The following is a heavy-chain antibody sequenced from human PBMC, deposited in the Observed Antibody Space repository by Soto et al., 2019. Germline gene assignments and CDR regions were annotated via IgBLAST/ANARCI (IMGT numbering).Heavy chain of an antibody. CDR1: GFTVSSYY. Sequence: EVRLVESGGGLVQPGGSLRLSCAASGFTVSSYYMSWVRQPPGKGLEWVSVIYSGGSTYYADSVKGRFTISRDNSKSTLYLQMNSLRADDAAVYYCAREARNYYMDVWGKGTTVTVSS. CDR3: AREARNYYMDV. CDR2: IYSGGST. J-gene: IGHJ6*03. V-gene: IGHV3-66*01.